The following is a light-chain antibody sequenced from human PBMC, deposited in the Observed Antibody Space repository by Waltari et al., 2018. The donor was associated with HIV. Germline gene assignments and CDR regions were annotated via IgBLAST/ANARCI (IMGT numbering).Light chain of an antibody. V-gene: IGLV1-47*01. CDR3: ATWDDSLNGVL. J-gene: IGLJ2*01. CDR1: NSNVGSNY. Sequence: QSVLTQPPSASEIPGQRVTISCTGGNSNVGSNYVSCYQQVPGTAPNLLVYRDSQRQSGVPDRFTGSKSGTSASLAISGLRSEDEADYYCATWDDSLNGVLFGGGTKLTVL. CDR2: RDS.